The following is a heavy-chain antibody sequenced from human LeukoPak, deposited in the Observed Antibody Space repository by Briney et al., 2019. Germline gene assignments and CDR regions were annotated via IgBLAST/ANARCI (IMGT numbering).Heavy chain of an antibody. J-gene: IGHJ4*02. Sequence: GGSLRLSCAASGFSFSNYWMHWVRQAPGKGLEWVALIWYDGSNKYYTDSVKGRLTISRDNSKDTLFLQMNSLRAEDTAVYYCAREGPRGNSQFDYWGQGTLVTVSS. CDR2: IWYDGSNK. CDR3: AREGPRGNSQFDY. V-gene: IGHV3-33*08. D-gene: IGHD2/OR15-2a*01. CDR1: GFSFSNYW.